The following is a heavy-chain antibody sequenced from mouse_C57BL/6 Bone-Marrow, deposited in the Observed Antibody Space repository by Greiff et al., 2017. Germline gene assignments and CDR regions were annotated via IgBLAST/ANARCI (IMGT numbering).Heavy chain of an antibody. CDR1: GFTFSSYA. Sequence: EVKLVESGAGLVKPGGSLKLSCEASGFTFSSYAMSWVSQTPEKRLEWVAYISSGGDYIYYADTVKGRFTITRATARNTLYLQLSSLTSADTVMYYCTSSGITTGVDFWGKGTSVTVSS. D-gene: IGHD1-1*01. CDR2: ISSGGDYI. J-gene: IGHJ4*01. CDR3: TSSGITTGVDF. V-gene: IGHV5-9-1*02.